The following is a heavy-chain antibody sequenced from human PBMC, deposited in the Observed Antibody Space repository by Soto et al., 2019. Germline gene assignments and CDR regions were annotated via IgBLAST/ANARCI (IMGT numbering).Heavy chain of an antibody. CDR3: AREGGGKKAGYNGLVSLGY. Sequence: QVQLVQSGAEVKTPGSSLKVSCKVSGSRFSNYVISWVRQAPGHGLEWLGRIIPIFNSTKYAQNFQGRVTITADKSTSTASLELSSLRSDDTAVYYWAREGGGKKAGYNGLVSLGYWGQGTLVTVSS. D-gene: IGHD2-2*02. J-gene: IGHJ4*02. CDR2: IIPIFNST. V-gene: IGHV1-69*06. CDR1: GSRFSNYV.